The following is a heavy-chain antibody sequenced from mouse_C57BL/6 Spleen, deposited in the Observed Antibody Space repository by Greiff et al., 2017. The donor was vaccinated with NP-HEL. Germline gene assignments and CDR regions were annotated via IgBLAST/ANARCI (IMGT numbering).Heavy chain of an antibody. V-gene: IGHV5-12*01. CDR3: ARQTRRDYGNPFAY. Sequence: EVMLVESGGGLVQPGGSLKLSCAASGFTFSDYYMYWVRQTPEKRLEWVAYISNGGGSTYYPDTVKGRFTISRDNAKNTRYLQMSRLKSEDTAMYYCARQTRRDYGNPFAYWGQGTLVTVSA. D-gene: IGHD2-1*01. J-gene: IGHJ3*01. CDR2: ISNGGGST. CDR1: GFTFSDYY.